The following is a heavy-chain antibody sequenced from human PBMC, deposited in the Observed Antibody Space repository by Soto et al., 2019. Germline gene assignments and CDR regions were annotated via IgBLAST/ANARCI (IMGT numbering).Heavy chain of an antibody. V-gene: IGHV1-3*01. J-gene: IGHJ5*02. CDR1: GYTFTRYT. Sequence: ASVKVSCKASGYTFTRYTMNWVRQAPGQRLEWRGWINPDNGNTKSSQKFQDRVIITRDTSASTAYMDLSSLRSEDTAVYYCARGIATGHLDPWGQGTLVTVFS. CDR3: ARGIATGHLDP. CDR2: INPDNGNT. D-gene: IGHD2-15*01.